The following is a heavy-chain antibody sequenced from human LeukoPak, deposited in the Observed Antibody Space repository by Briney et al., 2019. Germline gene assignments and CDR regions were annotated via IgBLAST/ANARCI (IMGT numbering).Heavy chain of an antibody. V-gene: IGHV5-51*01. J-gene: IGHJ5*02. CDR3: ARRNYGTTVRWFDP. CDR2: IYPGDSDT. CDR1: GYSFTSYW. Sequence: GESLKISCKGSGYSFTSYWIGWVRQMPGKGLEWMGNIYPGDSDTRYSPSFQGQVTISVDKSINTAYLQWSSLKASDTAMYYCARRNYGTTVRWFDPWGQGTLVTVSS. D-gene: IGHD4-17*01.